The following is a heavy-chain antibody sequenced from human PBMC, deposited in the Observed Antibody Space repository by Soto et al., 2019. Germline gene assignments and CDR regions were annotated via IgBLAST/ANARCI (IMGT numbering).Heavy chain of an antibody. J-gene: IGHJ5*02. V-gene: IGHV1-3*01. CDR1: GYTFTSYA. Sequence: ASVKVSCKASGYTFTSYAMHWVRQAPGQRLEWMGWINAGNGNTKYSQKFQGRVTITRDTSASTAYMELSSLRSEDTAVYYCARAPDYDFWSGYEVCFHPLGQGTLVTVSS. CDR3: ARAPDYDFWSGYEVCFHP. D-gene: IGHD3-3*01. CDR2: INAGNGNT.